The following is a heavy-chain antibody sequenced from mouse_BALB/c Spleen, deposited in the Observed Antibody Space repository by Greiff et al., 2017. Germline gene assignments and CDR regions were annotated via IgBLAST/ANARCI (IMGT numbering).Heavy chain of an antibody. Sequence: EVKLMESGGGLVKPGGSLKLSCAASGFAFSSYDMSWVRQTPEKRLEWVAYISSGGGSTYYPDTVKGRFTISRDNAKNTLYLQMSSLKSEDTAMYYCARHRYAMDYWGQGTSVTVSS. J-gene: IGHJ4*01. CDR1: GFAFSSYD. CDR2: ISSGGGST. V-gene: IGHV5-12-1*01. CDR3: ARHRYAMDY.